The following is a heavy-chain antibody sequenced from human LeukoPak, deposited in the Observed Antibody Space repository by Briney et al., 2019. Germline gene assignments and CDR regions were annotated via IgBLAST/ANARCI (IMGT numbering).Heavy chain of an antibody. CDR3: ARHEVYCSGGSCSWDYFDY. J-gene: IGHJ4*02. CDR1: GYSFTSYW. V-gene: IGHV5-51*01. D-gene: IGHD2-15*01. CDR2: IYPGDSDT. Sequence: GESLRISCKGSGYSFTSYWIGWVRQMPGKGLEWMGIIYPGDSDTRYSPSFQGQVTISADKSISTAYLQWSSLKASDTAMYYCARHEVYCSGGSCSWDYFDYWGQGTLVTVSS.